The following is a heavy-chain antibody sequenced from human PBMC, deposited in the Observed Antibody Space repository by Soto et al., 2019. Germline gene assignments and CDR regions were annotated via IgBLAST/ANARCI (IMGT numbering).Heavy chain of an antibody. CDR2: IWNDGSNK. V-gene: IGHV3-33*06. CDR1: GFTFSSYG. CDR3: AKEFWSGPFDY. Sequence: QVQLVESGGGVVQPGRSLRLSCAASGFTFSSYGRHWVRQAPGKGLEWVAVIWNDGSNKYYADSVKGRFTISRDNSKNTLYLQMNSLRAEDTAVYYCAKEFWSGPFDYWGQGTLVTVSS. D-gene: IGHD3-3*01. J-gene: IGHJ4*02.